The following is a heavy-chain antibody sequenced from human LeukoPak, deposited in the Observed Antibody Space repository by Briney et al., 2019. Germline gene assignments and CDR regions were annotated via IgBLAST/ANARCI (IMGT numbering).Heavy chain of an antibody. V-gene: IGHV4-59*01. CDR3: ARSPVRHIVVVIKHYWYFDL. D-gene: IGHD3-22*01. CDR2: IYYSGST. Sequence: SETLSLTCTVSGGSISSYYWSWIRQPPGKGLEWIGYIYYSGSTNYNPSLKSRVTISVDTSKSQFSLKLSSVTAADTAVYYCARSPVRHIVVVIKHYWYFDLWGRGTLVTVSS. J-gene: IGHJ2*01. CDR1: GGSISSYY.